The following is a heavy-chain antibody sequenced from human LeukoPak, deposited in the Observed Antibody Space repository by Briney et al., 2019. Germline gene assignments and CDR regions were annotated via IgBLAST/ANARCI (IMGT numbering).Heavy chain of an antibody. J-gene: IGHJ4*02. V-gene: IGHV3-49*03. CDR3: TTNPTLFRGVLADY. CDR1: GFTFGDYA. D-gene: IGHD3-10*01. CDR2: IRSKAYGGTT. Sequence: GGSLRLSCTASGFTFGDYAMSWFRQTPGKGLEWVGFIRSKAYGGTTEYAASVKGRFTISRDDSKSIAYLQVNSLKTEDTAVYYCTTNPTLFRGVLADYWGQGTLVTVSS.